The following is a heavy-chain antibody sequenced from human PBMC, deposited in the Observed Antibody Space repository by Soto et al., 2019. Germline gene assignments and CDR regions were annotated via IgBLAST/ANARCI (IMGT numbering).Heavy chain of an antibody. Sequence: QVQLQASGPGLVKPSGTLSLTCAVSGGSISSSNWWSWVRQPPGKGLEVIGEIYHSGSTNYNPSLKSRVTISVDKSKNQFSLKLCDATSADTAVYYCAREKTGAMVRGGMATVNWGQATLVTVSS. V-gene: IGHV4-4*02. D-gene: IGHD3-10*01. J-gene: IGHJ4*02. CDR2: IYHSGST. CDR3: AREKTGAMVRGGMATVN. CDR1: GGSISSSNW.